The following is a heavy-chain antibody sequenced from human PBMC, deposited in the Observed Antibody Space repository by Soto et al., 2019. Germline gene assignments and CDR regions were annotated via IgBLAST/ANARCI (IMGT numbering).Heavy chain of an antibody. D-gene: IGHD5-12*01. CDR2: ISSSSSYI. J-gene: IGHJ6*02. CDR1: GFTFSSYS. V-gene: IGHV3-21*01. Sequence: GGSLRLSCAASGFTFSSYSMNWVRQAPGKGLEWVSSISSSSSYIYYADSVKGRFTISRDNAKNSLYLQMNSLRAEDTAVYYCGGAATNYYYYGMDFWGQGPTVTLSS. CDR3: GGAATNYYYYGMDF.